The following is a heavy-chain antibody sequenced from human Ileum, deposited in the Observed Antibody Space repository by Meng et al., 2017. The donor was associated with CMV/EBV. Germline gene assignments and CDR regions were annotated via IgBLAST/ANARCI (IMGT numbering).Heavy chain of an antibody. V-gene: IGHV4-59*01. D-gene: IGHD3-10*01. CDR1: GGSISSYY. CDR3: ASEADMVRGVNSFDL. Sequence: VSGGSISSYYWSWIRQPPGKGLEWIGYIYYSGSTNYNPSLKSRVTISVDTSKNQFSLKLSSVTAADTAVYYCASEADMVRGVNSFDLWGRGTLVTVSS. CDR2: IYYSGST. J-gene: IGHJ2*01.